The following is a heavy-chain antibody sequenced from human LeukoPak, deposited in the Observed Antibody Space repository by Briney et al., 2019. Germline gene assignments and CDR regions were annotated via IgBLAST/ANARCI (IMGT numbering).Heavy chain of an antibody. CDR2: MYYSGST. CDR1: GDSITGSSYY. Sequence: SETLSLTRTVSGDSITGSSYYWGWIRQPPGKGLEWIGSMYYSGSTYSNPSLKSRVTISVDTSKNQFSLKLSSVTAADTAVYYCARHYYDSTGYYYFDYWGQGTLVTVSS. CDR3: ARHYYDSTGYYYFDY. J-gene: IGHJ4*02. D-gene: IGHD3-22*01. V-gene: IGHV4-39*01.